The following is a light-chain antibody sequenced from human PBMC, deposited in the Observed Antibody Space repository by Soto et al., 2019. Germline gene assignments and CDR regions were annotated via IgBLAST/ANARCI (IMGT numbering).Light chain of an antibody. CDR2: AAS. CDR3: QQSYTRWT. Sequence: DIQMTQSPSSLSASVGDRVTISCRASQNIGSCLNWYQQKPGKAPKVLISAASTLQSGVPSRFSGSGSETDFTLTISSLQPEDVATYYCQQSYTRWTFGQGTKLEIK. V-gene: IGKV1-39*01. J-gene: IGKJ2*02. CDR1: QNIGSC.